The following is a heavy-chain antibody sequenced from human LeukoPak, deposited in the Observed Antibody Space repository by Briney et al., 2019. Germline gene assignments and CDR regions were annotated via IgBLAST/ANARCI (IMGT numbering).Heavy chain of an antibody. CDR1: GFTFSSYG. V-gene: IGHV3-33*01. J-gene: IGHJ6*02. CDR2: IWYDGGNK. CDR3: ARVLRFLEWFYYYGMDV. Sequence: GGPLRLSCAASGFTFSSYGMHWVRQAPGKGLEWVAVIWYDGGNKYYADSVKGRFTISRDNSKNTLYLQMNSLRAEDTAVYYCARVLRFLEWFYYYGMDVWGQGTTVTVSS. D-gene: IGHD3-3*01.